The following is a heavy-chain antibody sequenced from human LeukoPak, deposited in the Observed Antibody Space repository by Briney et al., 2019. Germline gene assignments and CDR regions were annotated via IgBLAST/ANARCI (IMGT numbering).Heavy chain of an antibody. Sequence: SETLSLTCTVSGYSISSGYYWGWIRQPPGKGLEWIGSIYHSGSTYYNPSLKSRVTISVDTSKNQFSLKLSSVTAADTAVYYCARRSIAVAGLGYWGQGTLVTVSS. D-gene: IGHD6-19*01. CDR1: GYSISSGYY. V-gene: IGHV4-38-2*02. CDR3: ARRSIAVAGLGY. J-gene: IGHJ4*02. CDR2: IYHSGST.